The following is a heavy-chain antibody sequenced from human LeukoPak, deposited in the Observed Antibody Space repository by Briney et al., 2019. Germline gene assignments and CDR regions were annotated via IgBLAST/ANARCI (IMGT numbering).Heavy chain of an antibody. CDR3: ARDMYIVVVPAAILCY. CDR1: GYTLTELS. CDR2: FDPEDGET. D-gene: IGHD2-2*01. J-gene: IGHJ4*02. V-gene: IGHV1-24*01. Sequence: ASVKVSCKVSGYTLTELSMHWVRQAPGKGLEWMGGFDPEDGETIYAQKFQGRVTMTRDTSISTAYMELSRLRSDDTAVYYCARDMYIVVVPAAILCYWGQGTLVTVSS.